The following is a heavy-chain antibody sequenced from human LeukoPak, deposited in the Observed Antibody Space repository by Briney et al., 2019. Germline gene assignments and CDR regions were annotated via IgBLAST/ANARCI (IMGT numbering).Heavy chain of an antibody. CDR1: GYTFTSYG. CDR3: ARVLTTVDYNWFGP. V-gene: IGHV1-18*04. J-gene: IGHJ5*02. Sequence: GASVKVSCKASGYTFTSYGISWVRQAPGQGLEWMGWISAYNGNTDYAQKLQGRVTMTTDTSTSTAYMELRSLRSDDTAVYYCARVLTTVDYNWFGPWGQGTLVTVSS. D-gene: IGHD4-23*01. CDR2: ISAYNGNT.